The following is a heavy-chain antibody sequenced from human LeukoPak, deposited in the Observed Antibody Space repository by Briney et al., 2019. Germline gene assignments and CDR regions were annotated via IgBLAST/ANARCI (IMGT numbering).Heavy chain of an antibody. CDR1: GGSFSGYY. J-gene: IGHJ2*01. Sequence: SETLSLTCAVYGGSFSGYYWSWIRQPPGKGLEWIGEINHSGSTNYNPSLKSRVTISVDTSKNQFSLKLSSVTAADTAVYYCARYRYYYETNGYSFDLWGRGTLVTVSS. CDR2: INHSGST. CDR3: ARYRYYYETNGYSFDL. V-gene: IGHV4-34*01. D-gene: IGHD3-22*01.